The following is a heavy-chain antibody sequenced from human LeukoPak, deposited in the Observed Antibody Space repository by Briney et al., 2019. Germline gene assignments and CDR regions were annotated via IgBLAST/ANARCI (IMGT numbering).Heavy chain of an antibody. CDR2: IYHSETT. D-gene: IGHD4-17*01. Sequence: PSETLSLTCDVSGGPINSDGYSWTCIRQPPGKGLEWIGCIYHSETTYYNPSLRSRVTISVDRSKNQFSLKLNSVTAADTAVYYCASGPMTTVTYPSLDYWGQGTLVTVSS. CDR1: GGPINSDGYS. J-gene: IGHJ4*02. V-gene: IGHV4-30-2*01. CDR3: ASGPMTTVTYPSLDY.